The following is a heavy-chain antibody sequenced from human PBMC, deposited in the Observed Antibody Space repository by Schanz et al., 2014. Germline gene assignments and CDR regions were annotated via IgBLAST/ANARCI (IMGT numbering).Heavy chain of an antibody. CDR1: GFTFSKYG. V-gene: IGHV3-33*06. J-gene: IGHJ6*02. CDR2: IWYDGSNK. D-gene: IGHD1-26*01. CDR3: VKDLQRELLRDDHYYGMDV. Sequence: VQLVESGGGVVQPGRSLRLSCAASGFTFSKYGMHWVRQAPGKGLEWVAVIWYDGSNKDYADSVKGRFTTSRDNSKNTMYLQMNSLRAEDTAVYYCVKDLQRELLRDDHYYGMDVWGQGTTVTVSS.